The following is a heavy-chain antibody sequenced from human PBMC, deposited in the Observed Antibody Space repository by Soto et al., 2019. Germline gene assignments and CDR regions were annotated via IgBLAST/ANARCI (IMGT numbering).Heavy chain of an antibody. V-gene: IGHV3-21*01. Sequence: EVQLVESGGGLVKPGGSLRLSCAASGFTFSSYSMNWVRQAPGKGLEWVSSISSSSSYIYYADSVKGRITISRDNAKNSLYLQMNSLRAEDTAVYYCAREGIAVAGYYFDYWGQGTLVTVSS. CDR2: ISSSSSYI. CDR1: GFTFSSYS. J-gene: IGHJ4*02. CDR3: AREGIAVAGYYFDY. D-gene: IGHD6-19*01.